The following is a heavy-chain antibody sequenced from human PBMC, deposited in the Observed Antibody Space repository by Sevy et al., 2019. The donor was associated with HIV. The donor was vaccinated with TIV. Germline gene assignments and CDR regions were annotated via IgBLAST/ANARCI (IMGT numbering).Heavy chain of an antibody. V-gene: IGHV1-18*01. CDR1: GYTFTSYG. J-gene: IGHJ3*02. CDR3: VRGTLPPPHAPPLRYCSSTSCPPDEAFDI. Sequence: ASMKVSCKASGYTFTSYGISWVRQAPGQGLEWMGWISAYNGNTNYSQKLQGRVTMTTDTSTSTACLELRSLRSDDTAVYYCVRGTLPPPHAPPLRYCSSTSCPPDEAFDIWGQGTMVTVSS. CDR2: ISAYNGNT. D-gene: IGHD2-2*01.